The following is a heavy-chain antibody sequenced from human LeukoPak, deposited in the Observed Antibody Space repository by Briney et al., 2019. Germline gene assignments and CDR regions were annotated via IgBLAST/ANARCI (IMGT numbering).Heavy chain of an antibody. V-gene: IGHV1-69*05. CDR3: AGGGIDSYYYYYYYMDV. CDR2: IIPIFGTA. J-gene: IGHJ6*03. D-gene: IGHD1-1*01. CDR1: GGTFSSYA. Sequence: GASVKVSCKASGGTFSSYAISWVRQAPGQGLEWMGGIIPIFGTANYAQKFQGRVTITTDESTSTAYMELSSLRSENTAVYYCAGGGIDSYYYYYYYMDVWGKGTTVTVSS.